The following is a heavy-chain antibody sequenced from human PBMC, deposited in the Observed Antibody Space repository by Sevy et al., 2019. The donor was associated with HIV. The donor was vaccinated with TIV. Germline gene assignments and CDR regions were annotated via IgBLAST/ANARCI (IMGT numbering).Heavy chain of an antibody. V-gene: IGHV3-49*03. Sequence: GGSLRLSCSTSGFTFRDFAMSWFRQAPGKGLEWVGFIRAEAYGATPEHAASVKGRFIISRDDSKSIAYLQMDSLETEDTGVYYCTRGWIALTGKRFNWLDPWGQGTQVTVSS. CDR2: IRAEAYGATP. D-gene: IGHD3-9*01. CDR3: TRGWIALTGKRFNWLDP. J-gene: IGHJ5*02. CDR1: GFTFRDFA.